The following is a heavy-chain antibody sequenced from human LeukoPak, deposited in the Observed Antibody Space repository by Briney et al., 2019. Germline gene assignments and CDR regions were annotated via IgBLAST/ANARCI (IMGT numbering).Heavy chain of an antibody. CDR3: ARVVPAAIRLNWFDP. J-gene: IGHJ5*02. CDR1: GFTFSSYS. CDR2: ISSSSSTI. D-gene: IGHD2-2*01. Sequence: GGSLRLSCAASGFTFSSYSMNWVRQAPGKGLEWVSYISSSSSTIYYADSVKGRFTISRDNAKNSLYLQMNSLRAEDTAVYYCARVVPAAIRLNWFDPWGQGTLVTVSS. V-gene: IGHV3-48*04.